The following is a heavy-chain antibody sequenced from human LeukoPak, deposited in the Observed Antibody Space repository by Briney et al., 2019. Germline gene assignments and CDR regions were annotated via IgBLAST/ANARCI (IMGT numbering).Heavy chain of an antibody. J-gene: IGHJ3*02. CDR3: ARRIWGADSQSHTFDI. Sequence: KLGGALRLSCAASGFTFSGYYMGWIRQAPWKGLEWISYISRTIYYADSVKGRFTISRDNAKNSLYLQMNSLRAEDTAVYYCARRIWGADSQSHTFDIWGQGTMVTVSS. CDR1: GFTFSGYY. D-gene: IGHD3-16*01. CDR2: ISRTI. V-gene: IGHV3-11*01.